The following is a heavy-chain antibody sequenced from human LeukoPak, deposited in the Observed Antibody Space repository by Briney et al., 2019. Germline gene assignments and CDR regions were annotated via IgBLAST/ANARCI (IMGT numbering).Heavy chain of an antibody. CDR3: ARDSGYDRSWFDP. D-gene: IGHD5-12*01. CDR1: GGSFSGYY. Sequence: LSLTCAVYGGSFSGYYWSWIRQPPGKGLEWVAVIWYDGSNKYYADSVKGRFTISRDNSKNTLYLQMNSLRAEDTAVYYCARDSGYDRSWFDPWGQGTLVTVSS. CDR2: IWYDGSNK. V-gene: IGHV3-33*08. J-gene: IGHJ5*02.